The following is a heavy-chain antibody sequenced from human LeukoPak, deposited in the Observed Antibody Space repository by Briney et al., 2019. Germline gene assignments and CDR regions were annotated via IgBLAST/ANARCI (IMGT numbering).Heavy chain of an antibody. CDR2: IKQDGSEK. V-gene: IGHV3-7*01. J-gene: IGHJ4*02. Sequence: GGSLRLPCAASGFTFSSYWMSWVRQAPGKGLEWVANIKQDGSEKYYVDSVKGRFTISRDNAKNSLYLQMNSLRAEDTAVYYCARHLDGSCQPIDYWGQGTLVTVSS. CDR3: ARHLDGSCQPIDY. CDR1: GFTFSSYW. D-gene: IGHD2-15*01.